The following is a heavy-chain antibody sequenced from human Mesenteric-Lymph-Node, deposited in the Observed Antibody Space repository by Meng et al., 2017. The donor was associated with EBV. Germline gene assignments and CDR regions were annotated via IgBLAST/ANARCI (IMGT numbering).Heavy chain of an antibody. CDR3: ARDWGGDTARGIFDS. V-gene: IGHV1-69*06. D-gene: IGHD5-18*01. CDR1: GDTLSTYV. J-gene: IGHJ4*02. Sequence: QVQLVPSWAAVRKLGSSVKVSCKASGDTLSTYVITWWRQAHGQGLEWMGGIIPIFGTTNYAQKFQGRVAITADKSTDTTYMELTTLTSEDTAVYYCARDWGGDTARGIFDSWGQGTLVTVSS. CDR2: IIPIFGTT.